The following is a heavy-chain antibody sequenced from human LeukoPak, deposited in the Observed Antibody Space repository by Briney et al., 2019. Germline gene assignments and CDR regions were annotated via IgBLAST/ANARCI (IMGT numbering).Heavy chain of an antibody. J-gene: IGHJ4*02. CDR2: VDPEDGET. CDR3: ATGFGYYFDY. D-gene: IGHD3-10*01. CDR1: GYAFTDYY. Sequence: ASVKVSCKVSGYAFTDYYMHWVQEAPGKGLEWMGLVDPEDGETIYAEKFQGRVTITADTSTDTAYMELSSLRSEDTAVYYCATGFGYYFDYWGQGTLVTVSS. V-gene: IGHV1-69-2*01.